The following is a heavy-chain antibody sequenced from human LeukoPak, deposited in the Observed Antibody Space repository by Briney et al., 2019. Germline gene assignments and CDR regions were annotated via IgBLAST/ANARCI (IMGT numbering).Heavy chain of an antibody. CDR3: ARDRPPGAFDY. J-gene: IGHJ4*02. CDR2: INPNSGGT. V-gene: IGHV1-2*02. D-gene: IGHD6-6*01. Sequence: ASVKVSCKASGYTFTNYAMHWVRQAPGQGLEWMGWINPNSGGTNYAQKFQGRVTMTRDTSISTAYMELSRLRSDDTAVYYCARDRPPGAFDYWGQGTLVTVSS. CDR1: GYTFTNYA.